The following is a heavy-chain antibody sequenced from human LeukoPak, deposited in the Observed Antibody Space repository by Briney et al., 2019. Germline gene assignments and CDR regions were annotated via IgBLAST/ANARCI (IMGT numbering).Heavy chain of an antibody. J-gene: IGHJ4*02. CDR2: ISGDGAKT. V-gene: IGHV3-23*01. Sequence: HAGRSLRLSCAASGFTFSGCALSWVRQAPGKGLERVAGISGDGAKTYYADSVKARFTISRDNSKNTLFLQMDRLRAEDTAVYYCARRVQPNAGPFDSWGQGTLASVS. CDR1: GFTFSGCA. D-gene: IGHD3-10*01. CDR3: ARRVQPNAGPFDS.